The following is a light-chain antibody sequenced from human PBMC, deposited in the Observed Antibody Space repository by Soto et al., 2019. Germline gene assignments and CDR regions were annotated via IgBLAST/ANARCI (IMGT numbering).Light chain of an antibody. CDR2: GTN. J-gene: IGLJ3*02. CDR1: SSNIGGYNY. Sequence: QSVLTQPPSASGTPGQRVTISCSGGSSNIGGYNYVYWYQQYPGTAPKLLVFGTNLRPSGVPDRFSASKSGTSGSLTISGLRSEDEADYYCAAWDDSLSGWMFGGGTKLTVL. CDR3: AAWDDSLSGWM. V-gene: IGLV1-47*02.